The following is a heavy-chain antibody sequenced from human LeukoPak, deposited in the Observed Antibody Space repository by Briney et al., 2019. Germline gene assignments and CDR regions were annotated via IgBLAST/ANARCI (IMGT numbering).Heavy chain of an antibody. D-gene: IGHD5-18*01. Sequence: GESLKISCKGSGYSFTNYWIGWVRQMPGKGLEWMGVIYPGDSDTRYSPSFQGQVTISADKSISTAYLQWSSLKASDTAIYYCARSFSIIRGYNYGLNGGWFDPWGQGTLVTVSS. CDR3: ARSFSIIRGYNYGLNGGWFDP. V-gene: IGHV5-51*01. CDR1: GYSFTNYW. CDR2: IYPGDSDT. J-gene: IGHJ5*02.